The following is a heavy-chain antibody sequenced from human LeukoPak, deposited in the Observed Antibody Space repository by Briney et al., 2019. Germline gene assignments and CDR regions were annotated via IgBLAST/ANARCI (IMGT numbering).Heavy chain of an antibody. D-gene: IGHD3-10*01. CDR1: GGSIRNGSYS. Sequence: SETQSLTCTVSGGSIRNGSYSWGWIRQPPGKVLEWLGSLYYSGTTYYNPSLKSRVTISVDTSKNQFSLRLSSVTAADTAVYYCARRDGSGSSYYFDYWGRGTLVSVSS. V-gene: IGHV4-39*01. J-gene: IGHJ4*02. CDR2: LYYSGTT. CDR3: ARRDGSGSSYYFDY.